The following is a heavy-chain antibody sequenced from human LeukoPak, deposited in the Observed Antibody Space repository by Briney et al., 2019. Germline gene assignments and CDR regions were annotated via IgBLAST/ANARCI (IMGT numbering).Heavy chain of an antibody. CDR3: ARVSGDNRVTDY. CDR1: GGSFSGYY. V-gene: IGHV4-34*01. D-gene: IGHD7-27*01. Sequence: SETLSLTCAVYGGSFSGYYWSWIRQPPGKGLEWIGEINHSGSTNYNPSLKSRVTISVDTSKNQFSLKLSSVTAADTAVYYCARVSGDNRVTDYWGQGTLVTVSS. J-gene: IGHJ4*02. CDR2: INHSGST.